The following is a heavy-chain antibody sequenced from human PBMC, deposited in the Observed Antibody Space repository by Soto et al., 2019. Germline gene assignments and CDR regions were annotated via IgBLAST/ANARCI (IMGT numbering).Heavy chain of an antibody. J-gene: IGHJ4*02. D-gene: IGHD6-13*01. CDR2: ISAYNGNT. V-gene: IGHV1-18*01. CDR1: GYTFTSYG. CDR3: ARVAGSWYGPNYFDY. Sequence: GASVKVSCKASGYTFTSYGISWVRQAPGQGLEWMGWISAYNGNTNYAQKLRGRVTMTTDTSTSTAYMELRSLRSDDTAVYYCARVAGSWYGPNYFDYWGQGTLVTVSS.